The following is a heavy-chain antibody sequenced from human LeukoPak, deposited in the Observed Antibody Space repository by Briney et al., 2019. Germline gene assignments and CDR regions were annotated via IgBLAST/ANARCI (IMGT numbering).Heavy chain of an antibody. D-gene: IGHD3-22*01. V-gene: IGHV3-7*03. CDR3: ARRVYYYDTSPTLLGMGFDY. CDR2: IKEDGSEK. CDR1: GFTFSDYW. Sequence: GGSLRLSCAASGFTFSDYWMTWVRQAPGKGLEWVASIKEDGSEKYYVESVRGRFTISRDNAKKSLYLQMNSLRAEDTALYYCARRVYYYDTSPTLLGMGFDYWGQGTLVTVSS. J-gene: IGHJ4*02.